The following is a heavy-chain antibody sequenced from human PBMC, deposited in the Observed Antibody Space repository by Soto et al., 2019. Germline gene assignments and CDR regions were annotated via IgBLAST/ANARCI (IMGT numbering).Heavy chain of an antibody. CDR3: VCETHRGGRYFDWSSNDAIDI. CDR2: ISSNGGST. J-gene: IGHJ3*02. CDR1: GFTFSSYA. Sequence: GSLRLSCSASGFTFSSYAMHWVRQAPGKGLEYVSAISSNGGSTYYADSVKGRFTISRDNSKNTLYLQMSSLRAEGTAVYYCVCETHRGGRYFDWSSNDAIDIWGQGTRVAV. D-gene: IGHD3-9*01. V-gene: IGHV3-64D*06.